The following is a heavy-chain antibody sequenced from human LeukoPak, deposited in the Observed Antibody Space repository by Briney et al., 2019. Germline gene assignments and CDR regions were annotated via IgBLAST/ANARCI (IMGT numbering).Heavy chain of an antibody. Sequence: ASVKVSCKASGYTFTSYGISWVRQAPGQGLEWMGWISAYNGNTNYAQKLQGRVTMTTDTSTSTAYMELRSLRSDDTAVYYCAGALRLGELSSLNYWGQGTLVTVSS. CDR2: ISAYNGNT. CDR1: GYTFTSYG. J-gene: IGHJ4*02. D-gene: IGHD3-16*02. V-gene: IGHV1-18*01. CDR3: AGALRLGELSSLNY.